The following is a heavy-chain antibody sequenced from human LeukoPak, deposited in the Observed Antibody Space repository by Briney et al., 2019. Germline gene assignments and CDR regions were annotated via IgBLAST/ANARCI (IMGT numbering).Heavy chain of an antibody. J-gene: IGHJ1*01. Sequence: QAGGSLRLSCAASGFSSSSYTMNWVRQAPGKGLEWISYIDTTSTTTNYADSVRGRFTISRDNAKNSLYLQMDGLRAEDTALYYCARGLVVVAQYFQHWGQGTLVTVSS. CDR1: GFSSSSYT. CDR2: IDTTSTTT. D-gene: IGHD2-15*01. CDR3: ARGLVVVAQYFQH. V-gene: IGHV3-48*01.